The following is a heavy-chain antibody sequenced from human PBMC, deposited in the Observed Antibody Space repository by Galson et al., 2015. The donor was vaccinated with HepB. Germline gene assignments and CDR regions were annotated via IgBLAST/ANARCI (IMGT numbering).Heavy chain of an antibody. CDR1: GYSFTSYW. V-gene: IGHV5-10-1*01. Sequence: QSGAEVKKPGESLRISCKGSGYSFTSYWISWVRQMPGKGLEWMGRIDPSDSYTNYSPSFQGHVTISADKSISTAYLQWSSLKASDTAMYYCARYFIVPSGWYDEGDAFDIWGQGTMVTVSS. D-gene: IGHD6-19*01. CDR3: ARYFIVPSGWYDEGDAFDI. J-gene: IGHJ3*02. CDR2: IDPSDSYT.